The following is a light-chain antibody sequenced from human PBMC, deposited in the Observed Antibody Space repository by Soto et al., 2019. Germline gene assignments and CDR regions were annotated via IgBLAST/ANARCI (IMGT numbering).Light chain of an antibody. CDR1: SSDVGGFNH. CDR3: CSYAGSYTVL. J-gene: IGLJ2*01. Sequence: QSALTQPRSVSGSPGQSVTISCSGNSSDVGGFNHVSWYQQLPGKAPKFLIYNVTKRPSGVPDRFSGSRSGNTASLSISGLQAEDEANYYCCSYAGSYTVLFGGGTKLTVL. V-gene: IGLV2-11*01. CDR2: NVT.